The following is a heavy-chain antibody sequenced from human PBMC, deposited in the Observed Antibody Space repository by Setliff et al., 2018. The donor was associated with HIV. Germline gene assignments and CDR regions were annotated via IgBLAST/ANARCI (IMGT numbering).Heavy chain of an antibody. J-gene: IGHJ4*02. Sequence: SETLSLTCSASSDSITTYYWTWIRQPVGKGLEWIGRIFTSGSTNYNPSLKSRVTMSFDRSKNQFSLKLTSMTAADTAVYYCARGGSRGLDYWGQGTPVTVSS. CDR3: ARGGSRGLDY. D-gene: IGHD3-16*01. V-gene: IGHV4-4*07. CDR1: SDSITTYY. CDR2: IFTSGST.